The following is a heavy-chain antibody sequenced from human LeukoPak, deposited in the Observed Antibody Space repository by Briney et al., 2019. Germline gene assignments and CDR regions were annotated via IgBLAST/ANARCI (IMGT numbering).Heavy chain of an antibody. CDR2: ITSDGSVTIYGDGSGT. Sequence: GGSLRLSCAASGFTFSTYGMHWVRQAPGKGLVWVSRITSDGSVTIYGDGSGTTYAASVKGRSTISRDNAKNTLYLQMDSLRAEDTAVYYCAREAYSSDWYGPDYWGQGTLVTVSA. CDR3: AREAYSSDWYGPDY. J-gene: IGHJ4*02. CDR1: GFTFSTYG. V-gene: IGHV3-74*01. D-gene: IGHD6-13*01.